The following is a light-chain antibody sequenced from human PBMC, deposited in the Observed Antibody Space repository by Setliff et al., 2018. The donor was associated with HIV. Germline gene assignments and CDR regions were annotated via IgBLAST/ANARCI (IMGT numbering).Light chain of an antibody. CDR1: SSDVGSYNL. Sequence: QSALAQPASVSGSPGQSVTISCTGTSSDVGSYNLVSWYQQHPGKAPKPMIYDVSKRPSGVSNRFSGSKSGNTASLTISGLQAEDEADYYCCSYAGSGTYVFGTGPR. V-gene: IGLV2-23*02. CDR2: DVS. J-gene: IGLJ1*01. CDR3: CSYAGSGTYV.